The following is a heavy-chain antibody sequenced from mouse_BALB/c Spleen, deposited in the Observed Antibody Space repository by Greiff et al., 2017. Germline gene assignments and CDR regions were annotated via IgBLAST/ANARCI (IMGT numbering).Heavy chain of an antibody. Sequence: QVQLQQSGPELVKPGASVKLSCKASGYSFTGYYMHWVKQSQAKSLEWIGVISTYYGDASYNQKFKGKATMTVDKSSSTAYMELARLTSEESAIYYCARKNDYDGWYFDVWGAGTTVTVSS. CDR3: ARKNDYDGWYFDV. CDR1: GYSFTGYY. V-gene: IGHV1-67*01. D-gene: IGHD2-4*01. J-gene: IGHJ1*01. CDR2: ISTYYGDA.